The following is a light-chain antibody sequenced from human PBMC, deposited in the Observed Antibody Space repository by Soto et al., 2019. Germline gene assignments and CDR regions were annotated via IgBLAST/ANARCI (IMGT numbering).Light chain of an antibody. V-gene: IGLV1-40*01. CDR2: HNT. CDR1: SSNIAAHHD. J-gene: IGLJ1*01. Sequence: QSGLPPPHSVSGAPRLRVTNVCTWSSSNIAAHHDAHWYQQRPGTAPKLLISHNTTRPSGVPDPSSRSNPSTSTSLAITLLQAEDERDSYRQSYDSTPRAPYVYTPGPQVTVL. CDR3: QSYDSTPRAPYV.